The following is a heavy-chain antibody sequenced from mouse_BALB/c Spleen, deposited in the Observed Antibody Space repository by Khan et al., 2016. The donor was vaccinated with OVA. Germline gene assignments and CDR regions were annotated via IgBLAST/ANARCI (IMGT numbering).Heavy chain of an antibody. CDR2: ISYSGST. V-gene: IGHV3-2*02. CDR1: GYSITSYYV. CDR3: ARRNYYGYAMDY. Sequence: EVQLQESGPGLVKPSQSLSLTCTVSGYSITSYYVWNRIRQLPGNKLEWMGNISYSGSTNYNPSLKSRITITRDKAKNQFFLQLNTLTTEDTATYYCARRNYYGYAMDYWGQGTSITVSS. J-gene: IGHJ4*01. D-gene: IGHD1-1*01.